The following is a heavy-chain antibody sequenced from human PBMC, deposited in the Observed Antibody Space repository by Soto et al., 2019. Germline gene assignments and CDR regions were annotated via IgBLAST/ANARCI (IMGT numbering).Heavy chain of an antibody. Sequence: SETLSLTCAVSGGSISSGGYSWSWIRQPPGKGLEWIGYIYHSGSTYYNPSLKSRVTISVDRSKNQFSLKLSSVTAADTAVYYCARGLAAAGTDYYYGMDVWGQGTTVTVSS. CDR3: ARGLAAAGTDYYYGMDV. D-gene: IGHD6-13*01. V-gene: IGHV4-30-2*01. CDR2: IYHSGST. CDR1: GGSISSGGYS. J-gene: IGHJ6*02.